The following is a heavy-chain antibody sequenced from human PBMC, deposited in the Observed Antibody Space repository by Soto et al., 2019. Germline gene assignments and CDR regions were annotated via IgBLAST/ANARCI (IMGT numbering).Heavy chain of an antibody. CDR2: IIPVLTVT. V-gene: IGHV1-69*02. D-gene: IGHD2-21*02. Sequence: QVQLVQSGAEVRQPGASVKVSCMASGSTFSSYTVNWVRQAPGKGLEWIGRIIPVLTVTDYARRFQGRVTITADRSTKTAYMELTSLTSEDTAVYYCARRRDCGTGCYKKFYYGMDVWGQGTTVTVSS. CDR1: GSTFSSYT. CDR3: ARRRDCGTGCYKKFYYGMDV. J-gene: IGHJ6*02.